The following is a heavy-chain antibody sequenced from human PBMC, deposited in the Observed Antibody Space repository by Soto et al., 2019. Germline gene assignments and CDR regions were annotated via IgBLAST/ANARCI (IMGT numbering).Heavy chain of an antibody. CDR2: INPDSGAT. CDR3: ARGYDGTGGYPFPYFDY. V-gene: IGHV1-2*02. J-gene: IGHJ4*02. D-gene: IGHD2-8*02. Sequence: HEHLVQSGAEVKRPGASLKVSCKASGYSFTGYYINWVRQAPGQGLEWMGWINPDSGATNYAQNFQGRVTLTSDTSISTASMDLTSLTSDDTAVYYCARGYDGTGGYPFPYFDYWGQGTLVIVSS. CDR1: GYSFTGYY.